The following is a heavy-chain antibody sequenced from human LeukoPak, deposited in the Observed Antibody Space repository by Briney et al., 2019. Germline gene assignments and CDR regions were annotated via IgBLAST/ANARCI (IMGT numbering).Heavy chain of an antibody. CDR2: ISSSATYI. J-gene: IGHJ4*02. D-gene: IGHD3-16*02. V-gene: IGHV3-21*01. CDR3: GRAFIRVYLFDS. Sequence: GGSLRLSCAAYVFPFSGYAMNWVRQAPGKGLECVSSISSSATYINYADSVKGRFTISRDNAKNSLFLDMNSLRAEDAAVYYFGRAFIRVYLFDSWGQGTLVTVSS. CDR1: VFPFSGYA.